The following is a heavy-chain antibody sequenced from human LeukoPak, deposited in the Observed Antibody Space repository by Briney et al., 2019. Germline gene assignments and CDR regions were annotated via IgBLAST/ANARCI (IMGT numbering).Heavy chain of an antibody. V-gene: IGHV3-7*03. J-gene: IGHJ4*02. CDR1: GFTFSSYW. CDR2: IKQDGSEK. D-gene: IGHD3-10*01. CDR3: ASYYGSGSHWDY. Sequence: GGSLRPSCVASGFTFSSYWMSWVRQAPGKGLEWVANIKQDGSEKYYVDSVKGRFTISRDNAKNSLYLQMNSLRAEDTAVYYCASYYGSGSHWDYWGQGTLVTVSS.